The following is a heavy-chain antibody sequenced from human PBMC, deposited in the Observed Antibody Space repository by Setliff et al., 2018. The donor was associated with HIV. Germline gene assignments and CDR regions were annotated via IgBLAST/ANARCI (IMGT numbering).Heavy chain of an antibody. J-gene: IGHJ2*01. CDR2: IYTSGST. V-gene: IGHV4-61*02. CDR1: GGSISGGSYY. CDR3: ARGGSYGSSYWYFDL. Sequence: PSETLSLTCTVSGGSISGGSYYGGWIRQPAGKGLEWIGRIYTSGSTNYNPSLKSRVTISVDTSKNQFSLKLNSVTAADTAVYYCARGGSYGSSYWYFDLWGRGSLVTVSS. D-gene: IGHD5-18*01.